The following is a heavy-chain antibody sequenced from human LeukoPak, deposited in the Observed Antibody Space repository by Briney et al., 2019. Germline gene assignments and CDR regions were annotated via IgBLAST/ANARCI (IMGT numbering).Heavy chain of an antibody. CDR1: GYSFTSYW. D-gene: IGHD2-15*01. CDR2: IYPGDSDT. V-gene: IGHV5-51*01. Sequence: GESLKISCKGSGYSFTSYWNGWVRQMPGKGLEWMGIIYPGDSDTRYSPSFQGQVTISADKSISTAYLQWSSLKASDTAMYYCARQGRYCSGGSCYSLWVYWGQGTLVTVSS. CDR3: ARQGRYCSGGSCYSLWVY. J-gene: IGHJ4*02.